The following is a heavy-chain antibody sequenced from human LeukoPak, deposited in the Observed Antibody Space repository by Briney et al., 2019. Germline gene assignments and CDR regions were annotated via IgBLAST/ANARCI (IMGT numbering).Heavy chain of an antibody. J-gene: IGHJ5*02. D-gene: IGHD2-2*01. CDR1: GYTFAGYY. CDR3: ARGGIVVGDNWFDP. V-gene: IGHV1-2*06. CDR2: INHNSGGT. Sequence: ASVKVSCKASGYTFAGYYMHWVRQAPGQGLEWMGRINHNSGGTNYAQKFQGRVTMTRDTSISTAYMELSRLRSDDTAVYYGARGGIVVGDNWFDPWGQGTLVTVSS.